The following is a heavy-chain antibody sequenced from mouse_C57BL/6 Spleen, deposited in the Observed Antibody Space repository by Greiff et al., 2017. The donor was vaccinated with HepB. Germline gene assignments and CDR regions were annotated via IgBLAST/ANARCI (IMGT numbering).Heavy chain of an antibody. CDR3: VRHSPDYYDYDGYFDY. V-gene: IGHV10-1*01. Sequence: EVQGVESGGGLVQPKGSLKLSCAASGFSFNIYAMNWVRQAPGKGLEWVARIRSKSNNYATYYADSVKDRFTISRDDSESMLYLQMNNLKTEDTAMYYCVRHSPDYYDYDGYFDYWGQGTTLTVSS. J-gene: IGHJ2*01. CDR1: GFSFNIYA. CDR2: IRSKSNNYAT. D-gene: IGHD2-4*01.